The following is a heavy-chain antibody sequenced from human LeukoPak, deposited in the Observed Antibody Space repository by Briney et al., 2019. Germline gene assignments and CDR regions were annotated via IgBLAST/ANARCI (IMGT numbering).Heavy chain of an antibody. CDR1: GFTFSSHW. CDR2: ISSTGDSA. CDR3: AKADCGDSGCHVKDF. Sequence: GGSLRLSCAASGFTFSSHWMHWVRQAPGKGLEWVSVISSTGDSASYADSVKGRFTISRDNSRNILFLQMHSLRVEDTAIFYCAKADCGDSGCHVKDFWGQGTLVTVSS. J-gene: IGHJ4*02. V-gene: IGHV3-23*01. D-gene: IGHD2-21*01.